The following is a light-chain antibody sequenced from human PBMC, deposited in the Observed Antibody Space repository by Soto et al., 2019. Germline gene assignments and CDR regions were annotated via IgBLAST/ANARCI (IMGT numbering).Light chain of an antibody. CDR2: AAS. CDR1: QTISSW. CDR3: QQLNSYPFT. Sequence: DIQMTQSPSTLSGSVGDRVTITCRASQTISSWLAWYQQKPGKAPKVLIYAASTLQSGVPSRFRGSESGTEFTLTISSLQPEDFAIYYCQQLNSYPFTFGGGTKVDIK. V-gene: IGKV1-9*01. J-gene: IGKJ4*01.